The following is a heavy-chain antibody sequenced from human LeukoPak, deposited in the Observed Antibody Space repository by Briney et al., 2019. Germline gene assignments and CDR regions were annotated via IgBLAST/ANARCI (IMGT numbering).Heavy chain of an antibody. Sequence: GGSLRLSCTASGFTFSSYTMSWVRQAPGKGLKWFSTITTGGPNTYYADSVKGRFTVSRDDSKNTLYLQMNSLRAEDTAVYYCAKDGGLWVSAHWGDSWGRGTLVTVSS. V-gene: IGHV3-23*01. CDR2: ITTGGPNT. CDR3: AKDGGLWVSAHWGDS. D-gene: IGHD7-27*01. CDR1: GFTFSSYT. J-gene: IGHJ4*02.